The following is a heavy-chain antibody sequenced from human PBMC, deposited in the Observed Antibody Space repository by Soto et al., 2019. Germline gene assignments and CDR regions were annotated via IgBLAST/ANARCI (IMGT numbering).Heavy chain of an antibody. CDR1: GFTFTSSA. J-gene: IGHJ4*02. CDR2: IVVGSGNT. V-gene: IGHV1-58*02. D-gene: IGHD6-19*01. CDR3: AADKGYSSGWYETLNFDY. Sequence: SVKVSCKASGFTFTSSAMQWVRQARGQRLEWIGWIVVGSGNTNYAQKFQERVTITRDMSTSTAYMELSSLRSEDTAVYYCAADKGYSSGWYETLNFDYWGQGTLVTVSS.